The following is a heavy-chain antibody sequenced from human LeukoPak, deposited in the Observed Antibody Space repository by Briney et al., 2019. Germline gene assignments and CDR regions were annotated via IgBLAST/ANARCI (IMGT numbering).Heavy chain of an antibody. CDR2: INPNSGGT. CDR3: ARDMGYYYGSSGYSWFDP. CDR1: GYTFTGFY. D-gene: IGHD3-22*01. J-gene: IGHJ5*02. V-gene: IGHV1-2*02. Sequence: GASVKVSCKASGYTFTGFYIHWVRQTPGQGLEGMGWINPNSGGTNYAQKFQGRVTMTRDTSISTAYMELSRLRSDDTAVYYCARDMGYYYGSSGYSWFDPWGQGTLVTVSS.